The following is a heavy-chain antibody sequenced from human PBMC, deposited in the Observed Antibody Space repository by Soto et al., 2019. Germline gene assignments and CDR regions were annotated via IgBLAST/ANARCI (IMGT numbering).Heavy chain of an antibody. Sequence: QLQLLQSGADMKKPGASVKVSCKSSAYIVTSYGISWVRQAPGQGIEWVGWISANNGETNYAEKFQDRVTMTTDTSTSTAYMELRSLTSEDTAVYFCARVGSMVRGVIVKREFDFWGQGTLVTVSS. J-gene: IGHJ4*02. CDR3: ARVGSMVRGVIVKREFDF. D-gene: IGHD3-10*01. V-gene: IGHV1-18*01. CDR1: AYIVTSYG. CDR2: ISANNGET.